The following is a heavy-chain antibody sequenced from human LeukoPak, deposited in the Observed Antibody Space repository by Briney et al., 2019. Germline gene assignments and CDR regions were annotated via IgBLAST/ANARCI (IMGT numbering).Heavy chain of an antibody. CDR3: ARGRRIAAAGTGSYYFDY. J-gene: IGHJ4*02. D-gene: IGHD6-13*01. CDR1: VGSISSYY. V-gene: IGHV4-59*12. Sequence: SETLSLTCSVSVGSISSYYWSWIRQPPGKGLEWIGYIYYSGSTNYNTSLKSRVTISVDTSKNQFSLKLSSVTAADTAVYYCARGRRIAAAGTGSYYFDYWGQGTLVTVSS. CDR2: IYYSGST.